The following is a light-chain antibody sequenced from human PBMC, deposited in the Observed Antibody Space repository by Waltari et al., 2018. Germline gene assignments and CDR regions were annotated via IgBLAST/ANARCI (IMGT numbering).Light chain of an antibody. CDR1: SSNIGNNL. CDR3: GTWDGSLSAWL. Sequence: QSVLTQPPSVSAAPGQRVTISCSGSSSNIGNNLVSWYQQFPGTVPKLLIDEKDKRPSEIPHRYSGSKSGTSATLTITGLQTGDEAEYYCGTWDGSLSAWLFGGGTKLTVL. V-gene: IGLV1-51*02. J-gene: IGLJ2*01. CDR2: EKD.